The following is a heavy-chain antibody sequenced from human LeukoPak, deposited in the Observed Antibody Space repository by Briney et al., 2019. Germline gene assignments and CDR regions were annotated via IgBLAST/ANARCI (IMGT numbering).Heavy chain of an antibody. CDR3: ARGRILRLIDY. Sequence: SETLSLTCAVYGGSFSGYYWSWIRQPPGKGLEWIGEINHSGSTNYNPSLKSRVTISVDTSKYQFSLKLSSVTAADTAVYYCARGRILRLIDYWGQGTLVTVSS. V-gene: IGHV4-34*01. CDR2: INHSGST. J-gene: IGHJ4*02. D-gene: IGHD2-15*01. CDR1: GGSFSGYY.